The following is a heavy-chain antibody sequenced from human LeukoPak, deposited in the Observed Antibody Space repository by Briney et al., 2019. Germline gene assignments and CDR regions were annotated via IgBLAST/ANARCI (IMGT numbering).Heavy chain of an antibody. CDR1: GCTFSSYS. CDR2: INTVASYI. Sequence: GGSLRLSCAASGCTFSSYSFNWVRQAPGKGLEWVSSINTVASYIYYADSVRGRFTISRDNAENSLWLQMNGLRAEDSAVYYCARLRRNSDRSGFYYYYDNWGQGTLVTVSS. J-gene: IGHJ4*02. CDR3: ARLRRNSDRSGFYYYYDN. D-gene: IGHD3-22*01. V-gene: IGHV3-21*01.